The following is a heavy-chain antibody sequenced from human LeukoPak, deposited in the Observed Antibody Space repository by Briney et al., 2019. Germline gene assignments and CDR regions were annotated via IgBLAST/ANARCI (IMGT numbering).Heavy chain of an antibody. J-gene: IGHJ6*03. V-gene: IGHV1-46*01. CDR1: GYTLTSYF. D-gene: IGHD2-15*01. CDR3: ARGYCSGGTCPNYYYYYMDV. Sequence: GGSVKVSCKASGYTLTSYFLHWVRPAPGQGLEWMGIMNPSGGSTTYAQKFQGRVTMTRDMSTSTVYMELSSLRSEDTAVYYCARGYCSGGTCPNYYYYYMDVWGKGTTVTVSS. CDR2: MNPSGGST.